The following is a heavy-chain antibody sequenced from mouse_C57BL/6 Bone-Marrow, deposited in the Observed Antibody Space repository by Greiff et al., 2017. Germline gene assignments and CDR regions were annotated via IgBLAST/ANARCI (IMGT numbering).Heavy chain of an antibody. D-gene: IGHD1-1*01. CDR2: MDPENGDT. V-gene: IGHV14-4*01. Sequence: VHVKQSGAELVRPGASVKLSCTASGFNIKDDYMHWVKQRPEQGLEWIGLMDPENGDTEYASKFQGKATITADTSSNTAYLQPSSLTSEDTAVYYCTPRTVVSDYWGQGTTLTVSS. CDR3: TPRTVVSDY. CDR1: GFNIKDDY. J-gene: IGHJ2*01.